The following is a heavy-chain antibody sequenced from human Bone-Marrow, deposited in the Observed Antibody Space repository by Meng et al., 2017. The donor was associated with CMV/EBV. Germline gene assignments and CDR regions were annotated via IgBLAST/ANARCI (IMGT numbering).Heavy chain of an antibody. D-gene: IGHD2-2*01. J-gene: IGHJ3*02. CDR3: ARGGYCSSISCYRGGKWFGEFKNAFDI. V-gene: IGHV4-38-2*02. Sequence: SETLSLTCTVSGYSISSGYYWGWIRQPPGKGLEWIGSIYHSGSTYYNPSLKSRVTISVDTSKNQFSLKLSSVTAADTAVYYCARGGYCSSISCYRGGKWFGEFKNAFDIWGQGTMVTVSS. CDR1: GYSISSGYY. CDR2: IYHSGST.